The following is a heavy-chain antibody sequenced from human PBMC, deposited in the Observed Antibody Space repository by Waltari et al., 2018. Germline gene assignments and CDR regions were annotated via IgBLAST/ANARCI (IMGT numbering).Heavy chain of an antibody. D-gene: IGHD2-21*02. CDR2: IYYSGST. V-gene: IGHV4-59*01. J-gene: IGHJ2*01. CDR1: GGSISSYY. Sequence: QVQLQESGPGLVKPSETLSLTCTVSGGSISSYYWSWIRQPPGKGLEWIGYIYYSGSTNCNPPLKSRVTISVDTSKNQFSLKLSSVTAADTAVYYCARDRSQVVTPRWYFDLWGRGTLVTVSS. CDR3: ARDRSQVVTPRWYFDL.